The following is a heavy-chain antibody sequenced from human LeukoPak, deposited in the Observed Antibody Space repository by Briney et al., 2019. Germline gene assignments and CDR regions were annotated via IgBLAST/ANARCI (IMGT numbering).Heavy chain of an antibody. J-gene: IGHJ4*02. CDR1: GFTVSSNY. CDR2: IYSGGST. CDR3: AKDSAKKYDDY. D-gene: IGHD2/OR15-2a*01. Sequence: GGSLRLSCAASGFTVSSNYMSWVRQAPGKGLEWVSVIYSGGSTYYADSVKGRFTISRENSKNTLYLQMNSLRAEDTAVYYCAKDSAKKYDDYWGQGTLVTVSS. V-gene: IGHV3-53*01.